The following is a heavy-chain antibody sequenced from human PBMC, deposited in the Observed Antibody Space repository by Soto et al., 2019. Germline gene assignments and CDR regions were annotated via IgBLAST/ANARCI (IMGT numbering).Heavy chain of an antibody. CDR1: GFTFSGYA. CDR3: ARKVSGSTGRPDLWYFDL. V-gene: IGHV3-23*01. D-gene: IGHD3-10*01. Sequence: EVQLLDSGGGLVQPGGSLRLSCAASGFTFSGYALTWVRQAPGKGLEWVSAISGGGDATFYADSVKGRFTISRDNSKNTLYLQMNTLRXEDTAVYYCARKVSGSTGRPDLWYFDLWGRGTLVTVSS. J-gene: IGHJ2*01. CDR2: ISGGGDAT.